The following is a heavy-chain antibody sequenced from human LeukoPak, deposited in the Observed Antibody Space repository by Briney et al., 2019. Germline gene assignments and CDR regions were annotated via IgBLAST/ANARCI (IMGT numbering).Heavy chain of an antibody. V-gene: IGHV1-18*01. CDR2: ISAYNGNT. J-gene: IGHJ4*02. CDR3: ARDIHDILTGYSGPTHPFDY. D-gene: IGHD3-9*01. Sequence: ASVKVSCKASGYTFTSYGISWVRQAPGQGLEWMGWISAYNGNTNYAQKLQGRVTMTTDTSTSTAYMELRSLRSDDTAVYYCARDIHDILTGYSGPTHPFDYWSQGTLVTVSS. CDR1: GYTFTSYG.